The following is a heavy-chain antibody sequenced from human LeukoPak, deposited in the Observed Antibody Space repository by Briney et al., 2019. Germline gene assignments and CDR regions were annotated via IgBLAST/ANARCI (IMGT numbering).Heavy chain of an antibody. Sequence: SETLSLTCAVYGGSFSGYHWSWIRQPPGKGLEWIGEVDHTGTTHYNPSLKSRVTISVDTSKNQFSLTLTSVIAADTAVYYCARGYYFDSWAQGTLVTVSS. CDR1: GGSFSGYH. J-gene: IGHJ4*02. CDR3: ARGYYFDS. V-gene: IGHV4-34*01. CDR2: VDHTGTT.